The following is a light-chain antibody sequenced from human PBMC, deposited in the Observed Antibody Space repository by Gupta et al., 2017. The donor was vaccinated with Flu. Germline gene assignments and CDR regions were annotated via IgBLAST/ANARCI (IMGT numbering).Light chain of an antibody. J-gene: IGKJ2*01. CDR2: KAS. Sequence: PSTLSASVGDRVTITCRDSQSIANWLAWYQQKPGKAPKLLIYKASSVESGVPSRFSGSGSGTEFTLTISSLQPDDFATFYCQEDDGYSATFGQGTKLEIK. V-gene: IGKV1-5*03. CDR3: QEDDGYSAT. CDR1: QSIANW.